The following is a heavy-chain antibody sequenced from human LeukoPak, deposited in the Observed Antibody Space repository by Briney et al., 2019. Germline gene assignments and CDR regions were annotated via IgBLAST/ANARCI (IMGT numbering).Heavy chain of an antibody. Sequence: GGSLRLSCAASGFIFKNYAMNWVRQAPGKGLEWVSAITSSGGSTYYADSVKGRFTISRDNSKNTLSLQMNSLRAEDTAIYYCARASFGVIVGPDYWGQGTLVTVSS. D-gene: IGHD3-3*01. J-gene: IGHJ4*02. CDR2: ITSSGGST. CDR3: ARASFGVIVGPDY. CDR1: GFIFKNYA. V-gene: IGHV3-23*01.